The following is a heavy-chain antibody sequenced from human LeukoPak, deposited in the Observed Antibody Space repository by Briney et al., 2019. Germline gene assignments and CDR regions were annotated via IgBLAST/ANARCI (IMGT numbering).Heavy chain of an antibody. Sequence: GGSLRLSCAASRFTFSNSGMHWVRQAPGRGLEWVAFIRYDGSNKYYADSVKGRFTISRDNSKNTLYLQMNSLRAEDTAVYYCAKDRRALPRYCSSTSCSGEFDPWGQGTLVTVSS. CDR1: RFTFSNSG. D-gene: IGHD2-2*01. CDR2: IRYDGSNK. J-gene: IGHJ5*02. V-gene: IGHV3-30*02. CDR3: AKDRRALPRYCSSTSCSGEFDP.